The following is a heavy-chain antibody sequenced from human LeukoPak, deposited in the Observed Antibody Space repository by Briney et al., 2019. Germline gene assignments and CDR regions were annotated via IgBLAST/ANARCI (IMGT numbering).Heavy chain of an antibody. CDR1: GFTFSTYT. CDR2: INSNGDST. D-gene: IGHD1-26*01. V-gene: IGHV3-64*01. Sequence: PGGSLRLSCAASGFTFSTYTMYWGRQAPGKGLEYVSAINSNGDSTFYANSVKGRFTISRDNSKNTLYLQMGSLRAEDMALYYGARVKVGATADYWGQGTLVTVSS. J-gene: IGHJ4*02. CDR3: ARVKVGATADY.